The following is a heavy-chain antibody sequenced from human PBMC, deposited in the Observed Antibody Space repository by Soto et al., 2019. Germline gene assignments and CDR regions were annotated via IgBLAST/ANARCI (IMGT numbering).Heavy chain of an antibody. D-gene: IGHD1-1*01. CDR1: GGSISSYY. J-gene: IGHJ4*02. CDR3: ARLNWNRGGGFDY. Sequence: VQLQESGPGLVKPSETLSLTCTVSGGSISSYYWSWIRQPPGKGLEWMGYIYYTGSTSYNPSLKSRVTISLDTSNNQVSLRLTSVTAADTAVYYCARLNWNRGGGFDYWGQGTLVTVSS. CDR2: IYYTGST. V-gene: IGHV4-59*01.